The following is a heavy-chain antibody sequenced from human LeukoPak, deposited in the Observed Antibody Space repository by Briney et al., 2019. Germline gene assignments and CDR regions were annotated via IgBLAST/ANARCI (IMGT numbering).Heavy chain of an antibody. J-gene: IGHJ6*03. Sequence: PSETLSLTCTVSGGSISSSSYYWGWIRQPPGKGLEWIGSIYYSGSTNYNPSLKSRVTISVDTSKNQFSLKLSSVTAADTAVYYCARVGYSYGYPGVGQVLNYYYYYYMDVWGKGTTVTVSS. CDR3: ARVGYSYGYPGVGQVLNYYYYYYMDV. CDR1: GGSISSSSYY. CDR2: IYYSGST. V-gene: IGHV4-39*07. D-gene: IGHD5-18*01.